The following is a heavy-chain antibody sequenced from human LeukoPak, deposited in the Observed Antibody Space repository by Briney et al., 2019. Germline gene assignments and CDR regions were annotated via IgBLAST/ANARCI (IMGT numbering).Heavy chain of an antibody. J-gene: IGHJ3*01. V-gene: IGHV3-23*01. CDR1: GFTVSSYG. D-gene: IGHD6-13*01. Sequence: GGSLRLSCAASGFTVSSYGMTWVRQAPGKGLEWVSAFSATDGSAQYAESVRGRFTISRDNSKNSLYLQMNSLRDEDTVVYFCAKARIAAAGTGAFDVWGQGTMVTVSS. CDR2: FSATDGSA. CDR3: AKARIAAAGTGAFDV.